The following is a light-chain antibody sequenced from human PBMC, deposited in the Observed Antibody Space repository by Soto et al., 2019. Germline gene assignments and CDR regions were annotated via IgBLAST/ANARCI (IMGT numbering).Light chain of an antibody. CDR2: GAS. CDR1: QNVDSNY. J-gene: IGKJ4*01. V-gene: IGKV3-20*01. CDR3: QQYGSSLLT. Sequence: EIVLTQSPCTLSLSPGERAILSCSASQNVDSNYLAWYQQKPGQAPRIIIFGASGRATGIPERFSGSGSGTDFSLTISRLEPEDSAVYYCQQYGSSLLTLGGGTKVDIK.